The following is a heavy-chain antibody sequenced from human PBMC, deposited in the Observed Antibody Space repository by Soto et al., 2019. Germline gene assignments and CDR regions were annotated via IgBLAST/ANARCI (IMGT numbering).Heavy chain of an antibody. J-gene: IGHJ6*02. CDR3: AKGTIFGVVMTGGMDV. Sequence: GGSMRLSCAASGFTFSSYGKHWVRQAPGKGLEWVAVISYDGSNKYYADSVKGRFTISRDNSKNTLYLQMNSLRAEDTAVYYCAKGTIFGVVMTGGMDVWGQGTTVTVSS. V-gene: IGHV3-30*18. CDR2: ISYDGSNK. CDR1: GFTFSSYG. D-gene: IGHD3-3*01.